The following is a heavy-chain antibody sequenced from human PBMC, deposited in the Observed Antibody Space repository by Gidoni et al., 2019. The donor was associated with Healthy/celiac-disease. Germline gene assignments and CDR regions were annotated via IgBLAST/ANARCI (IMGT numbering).Heavy chain of an antibody. CDR2: IRYDGSNK. Sequence: QVQLVESGGGVVQPGGSLRLSCAASGFTFSSYGMHWVRQAPGKGLAGVAFIRYDGSNKYYADYVRGRFTISRDNSKNTLYLQMNSLRAEDTAVYYCAKDIRISPNVDWLHDFDYWGQGTLVTVSS. CDR1: GFTFSSYG. D-gene: IGHD3-9*01. CDR3: AKDIRISPNVDWLHDFDY. V-gene: IGHV3-30*02. J-gene: IGHJ4*02.